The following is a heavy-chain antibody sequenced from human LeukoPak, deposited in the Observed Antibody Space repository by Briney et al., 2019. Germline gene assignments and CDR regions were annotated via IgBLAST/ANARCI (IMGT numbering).Heavy chain of an antibody. Sequence: GGSLRLSCAASGFTFSSYAMSWVRQAPGKGLEWVSAISGRGGSTYYADSVKGRFTISRDNSKNTLYLQMNSLRAEDTAVYYCAKTARGDILTGYPFDYWGQGTLVTVSS. J-gene: IGHJ4*02. CDR2: ISGRGGST. CDR1: GFTFSSYA. V-gene: IGHV3-23*01. CDR3: AKTARGDILTGYPFDY. D-gene: IGHD3-9*01.